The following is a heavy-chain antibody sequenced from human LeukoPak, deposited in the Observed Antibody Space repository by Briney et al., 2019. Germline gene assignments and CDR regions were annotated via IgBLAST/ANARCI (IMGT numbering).Heavy chain of an antibody. CDR3: ARVKFRGFDY. CDR1: GFTFSDYR. Sequence: GGSLRLSCAASGFTFSDYRMTWVRQAPGKGLEWVANIKQDGNEKYYVDSLKGRFTISKDNAKNSLYLQMNSLRAEDTAVYYCARVKFRGFDYWGQGTLVSVSS. V-gene: IGHV3-7*01. CDR2: IKQDGNEK. J-gene: IGHJ4*02.